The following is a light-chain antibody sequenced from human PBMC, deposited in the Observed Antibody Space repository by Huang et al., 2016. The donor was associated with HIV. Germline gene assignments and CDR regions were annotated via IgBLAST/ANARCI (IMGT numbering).Light chain of an antibody. CDR2: AAS. J-gene: IGKJ1*01. Sequence: IQLTQSPSSLSASVGDRVTITCRASQGIGSYLAWYQQKRGKAPNLLIYAASTVQSGVPSRFRGSGSGTDFPLTISSLQPEDFATYYCQQLNSYPWTFGQGTKVEIK. CDR3: QQLNSYPWT. V-gene: IGKV1-9*01. CDR1: QGIGSY.